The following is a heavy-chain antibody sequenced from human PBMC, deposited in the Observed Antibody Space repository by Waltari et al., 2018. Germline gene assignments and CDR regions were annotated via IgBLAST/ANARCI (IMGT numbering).Heavy chain of an antibody. CDR3: AASGCGGDCYYYYGMDV. V-gene: IGHV1-58*02. CDR2: IVVGSGNT. J-gene: IGHJ6*02. D-gene: IGHD2-21*02. CDR1: GFTFTSSA. Sequence: QMQLVQSGPEVKKPGTSVKVSCKASGFTFTSSAMQWVRQARGQRLEWIGWIVVGSGNTNYAQKFQERDTSTRDMSTSTAYMELSSLRSEDTAVYYCAASGCGGDCYYYYGMDVWGQGTTVTVSS.